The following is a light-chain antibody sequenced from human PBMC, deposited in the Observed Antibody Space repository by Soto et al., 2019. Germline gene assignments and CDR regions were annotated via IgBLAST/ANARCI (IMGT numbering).Light chain of an antibody. CDR3: QKYKSASWT. CDR1: QGISNY. V-gene: IGKV1-27*01. Sequence: DIQMTQSPSSLSASVGDRVTITCRASQGISNYLAWYQQKPGRVPKLLIYATSTLQSGVPSRFSGSGSGTDFTLTITSLQPEDVATYYCQKYKSASWTFGQGTKVDIK. CDR2: ATS. J-gene: IGKJ1*01.